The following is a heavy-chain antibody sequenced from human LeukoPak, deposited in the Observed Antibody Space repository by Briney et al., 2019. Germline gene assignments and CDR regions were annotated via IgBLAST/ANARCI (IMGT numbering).Heavy chain of an antibody. Sequence: PGGSLRLSCAASGFTFSSYGMHWVRQAPGKGLEWVAVISYDGSNKYYADSVKGRFTISRDNSKNTLYLQMNSLRAEDTAVYYCAKDLVMGHNGDYFDYWGQGTLVTVSS. J-gene: IGHJ4*02. CDR2: ISYDGSNK. CDR3: AKDLVMGHNGDYFDY. D-gene: IGHD5-24*01. CDR1: GFTFSSYG. V-gene: IGHV3-30*18.